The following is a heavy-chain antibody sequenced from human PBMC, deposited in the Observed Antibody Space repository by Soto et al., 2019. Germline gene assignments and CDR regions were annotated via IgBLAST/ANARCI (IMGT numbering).Heavy chain of an antibody. CDR1: GGSISSYY. J-gene: IGHJ4*02. CDR2: IYYSGST. CDR3: ARDGYNFDYFDY. Sequence: SETLSLTCTVSGGSISSYYWSWIRQPPGKGLEWIGYIYYSGSTNYNPSLKSRVTISVDTSKNQFSLKLSSVTAADTAVYYCARDGYNFDYFDYWGQGTLVTVSS. D-gene: IGHD5-12*01. V-gene: IGHV4-59*01.